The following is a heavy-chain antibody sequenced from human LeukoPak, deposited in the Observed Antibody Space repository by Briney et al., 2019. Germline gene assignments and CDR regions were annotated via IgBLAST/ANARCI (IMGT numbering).Heavy chain of an antibody. D-gene: IGHD5-12*01. CDR3: ARVRRIVATITDAFDI. CDR1: GLIFSNYW. CDR2: ISYDGSNK. J-gene: IGHJ3*02. Sequence: GGSLRLSCAASGLIFSNYWMNWVRQAPGKGLEWVAVISYDGSNKYYADSVKGRFTISRDNSKNTLYLQMNSLRAEDTAVYYCARVRRIVATITDAFDIWGQGTMVTVSS. V-gene: IGHV3-30-3*01.